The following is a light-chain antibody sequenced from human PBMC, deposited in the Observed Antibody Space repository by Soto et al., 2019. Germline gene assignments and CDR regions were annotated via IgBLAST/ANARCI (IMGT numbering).Light chain of an antibody. CDR3: QQYYVYPLT. V-gene: IGKV1-5*01. J-gene: IGKJ4*01. Sequence: DVQMTQSPSTLSASIGDRVFITCRASHSVGTWLAWYQQKPGKAPDLLIYDASNLEGGVPSRFSGSGSGTEFTLTINGLQPADFATYYCQQYYVYPLTFGGGTKVEIE. CDR1: HSVGTW. CDR2: DAS.